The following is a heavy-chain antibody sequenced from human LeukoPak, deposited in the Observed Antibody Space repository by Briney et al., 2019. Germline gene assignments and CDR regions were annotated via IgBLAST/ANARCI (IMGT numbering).Heavy chain of an antibody. Sequence: GGSLRLSCAASGFTFSSYSMNWVRQAPGKGLEWVSSISSSSSYIYYADSVKGRFTISRDNAKNSLYLQMNSLRAEDTVVYYCARVPPYYGSGKSMDVWGQGTTVTVSS. CDR2: ISSSSSYI. V-gene: IGHV3-21*01. CDR3: ARVPPYYGSGKSMDV. J-gene: IGHJ6*02. CDR1: GFTFSSYS. D-gene: IGHD3-10*01.